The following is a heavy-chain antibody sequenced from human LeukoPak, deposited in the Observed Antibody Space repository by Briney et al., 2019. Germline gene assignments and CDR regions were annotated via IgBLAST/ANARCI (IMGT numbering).Heavy chain of an antibody. Sequence: GGSLRLSCAASGFTFSNYAMSWVRQAPGKGLEWVSAISDTGGSTEHADSVKGRFTTSRDNSKNTLYLQMNSLRADDSAVYYCARRLMDTAMVNYWGQGTPVTVSS. V-gene: IGHV3-23*01. D-gene: IGHD5-18*01. CDR2: ISDTGGST. CDR3: ARRLMDTAMVNY. CDR1: GFTFSNYA. J-gene: IGHJ4*02.